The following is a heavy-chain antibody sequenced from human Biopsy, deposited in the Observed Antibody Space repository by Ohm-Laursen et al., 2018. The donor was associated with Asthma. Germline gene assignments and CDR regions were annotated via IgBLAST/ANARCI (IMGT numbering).Heavy chain of an antibody. D-gene: IGHD4-17*01. V-gene: IGHV4-30-4*01. CDR3: ARVASYGDLYFGIDV. CDR2: VFWSGIT. Sequence: TLSLTCSVGGAYIGSRDHHWSWIRQSPGTGLEWIGFVFWSGITHYNRSLERRLSISIDTTRNEFSMTLRSVTAADTAVYFCARVASYGDLYFGIDVWGPGTTVSVS. J-gene: IGHJ6*02. CDR1: GAYIGSRDHH.